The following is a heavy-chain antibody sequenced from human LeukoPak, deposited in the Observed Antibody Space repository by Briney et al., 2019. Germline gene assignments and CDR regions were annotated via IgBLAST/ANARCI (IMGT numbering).Heavy chain of an antibody. Sequence: GGSLRLSCAASGFTFSNYAMSWVRQAPGKGLEWVAAISGSGGSTYYADSVKGRFTISRDNPKNTLSLQMNSLRAEDTAVYYCAKAPVGAAALNWFDPWGQGTLVTVSS. CDR2: ISGSGGST. V-gene: IGHV3-23*01. J-gene: IGHJ5*02. CDR3: AKAPVGAAALNWFDP. CDR1: GFTFSNYA. D-gene: IGHD6-13*01.